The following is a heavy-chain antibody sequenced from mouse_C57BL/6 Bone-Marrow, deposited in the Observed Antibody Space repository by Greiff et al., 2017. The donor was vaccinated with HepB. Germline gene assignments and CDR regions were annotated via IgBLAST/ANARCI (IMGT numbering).Heavy chain of an antibody. CDR1: GYTFTDHT. V-gene: IGHV1-78*01. D-gene: IGHD2-4*01. J-gene: IGHJ3*01. Sequence: VQLQQSDAELVKPGASVKISCKVSGYTFTDHTIHWMKQRPEQGLEWIGYIYPRDGSTKYNEKFKGKATLTADKSSSTAYMQLNSLTSEDSAVYFCAEEGIYYDSPFAYWGQGTLVTVSA. CDR2: IYPRDGST. CDR3: AEEGIYYDSPFAY.